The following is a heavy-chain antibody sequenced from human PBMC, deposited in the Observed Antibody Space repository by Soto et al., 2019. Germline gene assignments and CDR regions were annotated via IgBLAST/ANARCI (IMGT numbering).Heavy chain of an antibody. J-gene: IGHJ4*02. CDR3: ALLPPFADYNLDY. D-gene: IGHD1-20*01. CDR2: IYWNGET. Sequence: QITLKESGPTLVKPTQTLTLTCNFSGFSLSTGGVGVAWVRQPPGKALEWLTLIYWNGETRTSPSLENRLTVTKDASKNQVALTMTNMAPVDTATYYCALLPPFADYNLDYWGQGIRVTFSS. V-gene: IGHV2-5*01. CDR1: GFSLSTGGVG.